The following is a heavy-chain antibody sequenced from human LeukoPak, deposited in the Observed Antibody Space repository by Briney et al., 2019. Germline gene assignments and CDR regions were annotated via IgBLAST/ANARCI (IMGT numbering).Heavy chain of an antibody. V-gene: IGHV5-51*01. Sequence: GESLKISCKDSGYSYTTYWIGWVRQMPGKGLEWIGIINPGDSDTKYSPSLHGQVTMSADKSISTAYLQWSSLKASDTAMYYCARLPYYDILTGYSHFVYWGQGTLVTVSS. D-gene: IGHD3-9*01. J-gene: IGHJ4*02. CDR3: ARLPYYDILTGYSHFVY. CDR2: INPGDSDT. CDR1: GYSYTTYW.